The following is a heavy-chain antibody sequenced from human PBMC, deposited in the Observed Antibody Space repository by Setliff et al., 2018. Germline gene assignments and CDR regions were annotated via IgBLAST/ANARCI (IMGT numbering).Heavy chain of an antibody. J-gene: IGHJ3*02. CDR2: IYYSGST. Sequence: SETLSLTCTVSGGSISRGGYYWSWIRQHPGKGLEWIGYIYYSGSTYYNPSLKSRVTISVDTSKNQFSLKLNSVTAADTAVYYCARVPRFTDTRNAFDIWGQGTMVTVSS. CDR3: ARVPRFTDTRNAFDI. CDR1: GGSISRGGYY. D-gene: IGHD5-18*01. V-gene: IGHV4-31*03.